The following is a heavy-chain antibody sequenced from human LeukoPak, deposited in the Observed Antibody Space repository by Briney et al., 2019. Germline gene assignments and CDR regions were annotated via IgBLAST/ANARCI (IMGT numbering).Heavy chain of an antibody. CDR2: IYYSGSP. Sequence: SETLSLTCTVSGGSISTYYWSWIRQPPGKRLEWIGYIYYSGSPNYNPSLKSRVTISVDTSKNQFSLKLSPVTAADTAVYYCARQGVTVAETFDPWGQGTLVTVSS. CDR3: ARQGVTVAETFDP. CDR1: GGSISTYY. J-gene: IGHJ5*02. V-gene: IGHV4-59*08. D-gene: IGHD6-19*01.